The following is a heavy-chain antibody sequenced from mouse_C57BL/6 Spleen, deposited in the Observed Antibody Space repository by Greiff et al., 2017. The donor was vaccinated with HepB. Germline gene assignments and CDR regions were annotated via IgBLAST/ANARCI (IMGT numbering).Heavy chain of an antibody. D-gene: IGHD4-1*01. Sequence: QVHVKQPGAELVKPGASVKLSCKASGYTFTSYWMHWVKQRPGQGLEWIGMIHPNSGSTNYNEKFKSKATLTVDKSSSTAYMQLSSLTSEDSAVYYCARSRVNWDWYFDVWGTGTTVTVSS. CDR3: ARSRVNWDWYFDV. V-gene: IGHV1-64*01. J-gene: IGHJ1*03. CDR1: GYTFTSYW. CDR2: IHPNSGST.